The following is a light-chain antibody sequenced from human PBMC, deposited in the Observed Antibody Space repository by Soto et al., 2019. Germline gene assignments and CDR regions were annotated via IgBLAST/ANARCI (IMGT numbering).Light chain of an antibody. CDR3: QHNYNNPRT. CDR2: DAS. CDR1: QSISSW. J-gene: IGKJ1*01. Sequence: DIQMTQSPSTLSASVGDRVTITCRASQSISSWLAWYQQKPGKAPKLLIYDASSLESGVPSRFSGSGSGTHFTLTINSLQPEDFATYYCQHNYNNPRTFGQGTKVDIK. V-gene: IGKV1-5*01.